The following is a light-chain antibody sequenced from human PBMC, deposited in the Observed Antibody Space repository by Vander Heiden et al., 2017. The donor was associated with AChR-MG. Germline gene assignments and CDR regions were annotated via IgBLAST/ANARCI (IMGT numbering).Light chain of an antibody. Sequence: SYVLTQPPSVSVAPGQTARITCGGNDIRTKSVHWYQQKLGQAPVLVVYDDNDRPSGIPERVSGSNSGNTATLTISRVEVGDEADYYCQVWDSSGGHVVFGGGTKLTVL. CDR1: DIRTKS. J-gene: IGLJ2*01. CDR3: QVWDSSGGHVV. V-gene: IGLV3-21*02. CDR2: DDN.